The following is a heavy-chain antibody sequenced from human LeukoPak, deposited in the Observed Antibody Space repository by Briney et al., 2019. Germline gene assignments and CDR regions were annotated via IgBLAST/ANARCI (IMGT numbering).Heavy chain of an antibody. CDR3: AKRVVGCSSSSCYIALDA. CDR2: ISAAGII. CDR1: GFTFSDYY. Sequence: GGSLRLSCAASGFTFSDYYMSWIRQAPGKGLEWVSGISAAGIINYMDSVKGRFTISRDNSKNTLYLQMTSLRAEDTAMYYCAKRVVGCSSSSCYIALDAWGQGNLVTVSS. J-gene: IGHJ5*02. V-gene: IGHV3-69-1*01. D-gene: IGHD6-13*01.